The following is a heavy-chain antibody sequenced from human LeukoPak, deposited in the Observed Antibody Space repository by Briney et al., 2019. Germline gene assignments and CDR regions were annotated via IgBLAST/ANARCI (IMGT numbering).Heavy chain of an antibody. CDR3: AKDFDFLTGYLGFDY. V-gene: IGHV3-23*01. Sequence: PGGSLRLSCAASGFTFSSYGMSWVRQAPGKGLEWVSAISGSGGSTYYADSVKGRFTISRDNSKNTLYLQMNSLRAEDTAVYYCAKDFDFLTGYLGFDYWGQGTLVTVSS. CDR2: ISGSGGST. CDR1: GFTFSSYG. D-gene: IGHD3-9*01. J-gene: IGHJ4*02.